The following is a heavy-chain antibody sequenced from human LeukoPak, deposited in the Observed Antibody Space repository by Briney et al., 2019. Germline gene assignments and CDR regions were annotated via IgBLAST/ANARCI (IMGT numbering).Heavy chain of an antibody. CDR2: MNPNSGNT. D-gene: IGHD5-24*01. CDR3: ARGDDGGGYYYYGMDV. Sequence: ASVKVSCKASGYTFTSYDINWVRQATGQGLEWMGWMNPNSGNTGYAQKFQGRVTMTRNTSISTAYMELSSLRSEDTAVYYCARGDDGGGYYYYGMDVWGQGTTVTVSS. J-gene: IGHJ6*02. CDR1: GYTFTSYD. V-gene: IGHV1-8*01.